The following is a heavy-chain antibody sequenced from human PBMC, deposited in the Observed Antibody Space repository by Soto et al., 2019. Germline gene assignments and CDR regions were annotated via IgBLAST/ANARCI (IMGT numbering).Heavy chain of an antibody. V-gene: IGHV1-18*01. D-gene: IGHD3-22*01. CDR2: ISAYNGNT. Sequence: ASVKVSCKASGYTFTSYGISWVRQAPGQGLEWMGWISAYNGNTNYAQKLQGRVTMTTDTSTSTAYMELRSLRSDDTAVYYCARGASDIYYYDSSGYSYYFDYWGQGTLVTVSS. J-gene: IGHJ4*02. CDR1: GYTFTSYG. CDR3: ARGASDIYYYDSSGYSYYFDY.